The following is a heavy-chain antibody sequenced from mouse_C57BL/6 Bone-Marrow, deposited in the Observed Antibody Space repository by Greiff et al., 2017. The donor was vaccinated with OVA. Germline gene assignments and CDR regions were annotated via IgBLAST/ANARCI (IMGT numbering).Heavy chain of an antibody. D-gene: IGHD4-1*01. J-gene: IGHJ3*01. CDR2: SRNKANDYTT. CDR1: GFTFSDFY. Sequence: EVKVVESGGGLVQSGRSLRLSCATSGFTFSDFYMEWVRQAPGKGLEWIAASRNKANDYTTEYSASVKGRFIVSRDTSQSILYLQMNALRAEDTAIYYCARDELGRFAYWGQGTLVTVSA. V-gene: IGHV7-1*01. CDR3: ARDELGRFAY.